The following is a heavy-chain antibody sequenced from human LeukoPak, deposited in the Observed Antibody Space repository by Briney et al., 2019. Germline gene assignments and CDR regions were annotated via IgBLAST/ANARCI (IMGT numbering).Heavy chain of an antibody. Sequence: GASVEVSCKASGYTFTSYYMHWVRQAPGQGLEWMGIINPSGGSTSYAQKFQGRVTTARDTSTSTVYMELSSLRSEDTAVYYCARRPSIVATTHPFDYWGQGTLVTVSS. CDR2: INPSGGST. V-gene: IGHV1-46*01. D-gene: IGHD5-12*01. CDR3: ARRPSIVATTHPFDY. CDR1: GYTFTSYY. J-gene: IGHJ4*02.